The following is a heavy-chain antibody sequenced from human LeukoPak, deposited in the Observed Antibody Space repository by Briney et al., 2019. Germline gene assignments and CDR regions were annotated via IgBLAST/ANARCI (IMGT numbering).Heavy chain of an antibody. D-gene: IGHD2-2*01. J-gene: IGHJ5*02. V-gene: IGHV4-34*01. CDR3: ARGTQYPWFDP. CDR2: INHSGST. CDR1: GGSFSGYY. Sequence: SETLSLTCAVYGGSFSGYYWSWIRQPPGKGLEWIGEINHSGSTNYNPSLKTRVTISVDTSKNQFSLKLSSVTAADTAVYYFARGTQYPWFDPWGQGTLVTVSS.